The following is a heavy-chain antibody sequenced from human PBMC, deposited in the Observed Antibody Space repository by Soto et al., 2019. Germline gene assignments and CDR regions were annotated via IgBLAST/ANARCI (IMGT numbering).Heavy chain of an antibody. D-gene: IGHD6-19*01. CDR1: GFTFSSYA. CDR2: ISGSGGST. Sequence: EVQLLESGGGLVQPGGSLRLSCAASGFTFSSYAMSWVRQAPWKGLEWVSAISGSGGSTYYADSVKGRFTISRDNSKNTLYLQMNSLRAEDTAVYYCAKDGVYSSGWYNYWGQGTLVTVSS. J-gene: IGHJ4*02. CDR3: AKDGVYSSGWYNY. V-gene: IGHV3-23*01.